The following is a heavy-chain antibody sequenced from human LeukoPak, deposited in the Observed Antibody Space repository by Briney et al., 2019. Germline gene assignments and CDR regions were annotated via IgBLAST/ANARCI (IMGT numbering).Heavy chain of an antibody. CDR2: IFPGDSDT. J-gene: IGHJ4*02. Sequence: GASLEISCKGSGSPFTTHWIAWVRQMPGKGLEGMGIIFPGDSDTTYSPSFEGQVTISADKSINTAYLQSSSLKASHTAMYYCATSESQTRFDFWGQGTLVTVSS. D-gene: IGHD1/OR15-1a*01. CDR3: ATSESQTRFDF. V-gene: IGHV5-51*01. CDR1: GSPFTTHW.